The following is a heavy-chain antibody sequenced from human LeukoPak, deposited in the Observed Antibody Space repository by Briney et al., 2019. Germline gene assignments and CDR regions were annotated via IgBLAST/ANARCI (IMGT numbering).Heavy chain of an antibody. Sequence: PGGSLRLSCAASGFTFSSYEMNWVCQAPGKGLEPVSYISSSGSTIYSADSVKGRFTISRDNAKNSLYLQMNSLIAEDTAVYYCAREVADFWSGSFDYWGQGTLVTVSS. J-gene: IGHJ4*02. V-gene: IGHV3-48*03. CDR2: ISSSGSTI. D-gene: IGHD3-3*01. CDR1: GFTFSSYE. CDR3: AREVADFWSGSFDY.